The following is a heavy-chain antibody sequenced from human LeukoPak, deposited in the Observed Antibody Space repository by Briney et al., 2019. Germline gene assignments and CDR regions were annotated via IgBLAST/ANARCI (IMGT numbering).Heavy chain of an antibody. J-gene: IGHJ5*02. D-gene: IGHD2/OR15-2a*01. CDR2: INPNSGGT. Sequence: ASVKVSCKASGYAFTGYYMHWVRQAPGQGLEWMGWINPNSGGTNYAQKFQGRVTMTRDTSISTAYMELSRLRSDDTAVYYCARDLVIVPTTTKRDSWFDPWGQGTLVTVSS. CDR3: ARDLVIVPTTTKRDSWFDP. V-gene: IGHV1-2*02. CDR1: GYAFTGYY.